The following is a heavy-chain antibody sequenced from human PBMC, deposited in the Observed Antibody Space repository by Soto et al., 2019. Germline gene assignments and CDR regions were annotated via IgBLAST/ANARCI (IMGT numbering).Heavy chain of an antibody. CDR3: ARGRLIRPYSGGRLYYFDY. V-gene: IGHV1-8*01. Sequence: QVQLVQSGAEVKKPGASVKVSCKASGYTFTSYDINWVRQATGQGLEWMGWMNPNSGNTGYAQKFQGRVTMTRNTSISTAYMELSSLRSEDTAVYYCARGRLIRPYSGGRLYYFDYWGQGTLVTVSS. CDR1: GYTFTSYD. CDR2: MNPNSGNT. J-gene: IGHJ4*02. D-gene: IGHD1-26*01.